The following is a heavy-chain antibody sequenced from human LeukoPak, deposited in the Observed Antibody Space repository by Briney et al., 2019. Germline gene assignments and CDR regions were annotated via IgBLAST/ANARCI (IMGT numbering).Heavy chain of an antibody. V-gene: IGHV3-30-3*01. CDR2: ISYDGSNK. J-gene: IGHJ4*02. D-gene: IGHD6-13*01. CDR1: GFTFSSYA. Sequence: GGSLRLSCAASGFTFSSYAMHWVRQAPGKGLGWVAVISYDGSNKYYADSVKGRFTISRDNSKNTLYLQMNSLRAEDTAVYYCARGRIAAAGTGYFDYWGQGTLVTVSS. CDR3: ARGRIAAAGTGYFDY.